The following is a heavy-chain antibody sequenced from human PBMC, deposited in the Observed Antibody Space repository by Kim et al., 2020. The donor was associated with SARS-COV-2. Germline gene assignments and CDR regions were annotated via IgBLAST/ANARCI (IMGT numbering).Heavy chain of an antibody. J-gene: IGHJ4*02. V-gene: IGHV4-34*01. Sequence: YNPSLKSRVTISVDTSKNQFSLKLSSVTAADTAVYYCARELSAAAALDYWGQGTLVTVSS. CDR3: ARELSAAAALDY. D-gene: IGHD6-13*01.